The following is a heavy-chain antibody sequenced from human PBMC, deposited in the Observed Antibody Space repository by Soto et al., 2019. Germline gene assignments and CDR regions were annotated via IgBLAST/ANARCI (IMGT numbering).Heavy chain of an antibody. Sequence: EVQLVESGGGLIQPGGSLRRSCAASGFTVSSNYMSWVRQAPGKGVEWVSVIYSGGSTYYADSVKGRFTISRDQSKNTLYLQMNSLRAEDTAVYYCARDRMDTADYFDYWGQGTLVPVSS. J-gene: IGHJ4*02. CDR3: ARDRMDTADYFDY. CDR2: IYSGGST. V-gene: IGHV3-53*01. D-gene: IGHD5-18*01. CDR1: GFTVSSNY.